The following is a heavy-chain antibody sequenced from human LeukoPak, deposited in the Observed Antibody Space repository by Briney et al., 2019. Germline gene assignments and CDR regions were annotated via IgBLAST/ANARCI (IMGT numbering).Heavy chain of an antibody. CDR1: GGSISSYY. Sequence: SETLSLTCSVSGGSISSYYWNWIRQTPGKGLQWIGYTHYSGSTNYNPSLKSRVSISVDASKNQFSLKLSSVTAADTALYYCARGNAYNWRFDFWGQGTLVTVSS. J-gene: IGHJ4*02. CDR3: ARGNAYNWRFDF. CDR2: THYSGST. D-gene: IGHD1-1*01. V-gene: IGHV4-59*01.